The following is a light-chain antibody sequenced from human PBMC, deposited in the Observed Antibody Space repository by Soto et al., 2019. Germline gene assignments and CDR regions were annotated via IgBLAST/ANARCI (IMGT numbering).Light chain of an antibody. CDR3: QTYSSAPYT. CDR1: QDIGNY. CDR2: AAS. J-gene: IGKJ2*01. Sequence: DIQVTQSPSSLSASVGDTVTITCRASQDIGNYLAWYQQKPGKVPELLIYAASTLQSGVPYRFSRSGSGTDFTLTISSLQPKDVATYYCQTYSSAPYTFGQGTKLDI. V-gene: IGKV1-27*01.